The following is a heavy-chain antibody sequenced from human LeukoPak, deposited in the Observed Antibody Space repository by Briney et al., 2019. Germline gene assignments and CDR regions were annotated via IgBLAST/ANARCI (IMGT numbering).Heavy chain of an antibody. CDR2: IYYSGST. CDR3: ARVSGYDSYYFDY. Sequence: SETLSLTCTVSGGSISSSTFYWGWIRQPPGKGLEWIGYIYYSGSTNYNPSLKSRVTISVDTSKNQFSLKLSSVTAADTAVYYCARVSGYDSYYFDYWGQGTLVTVSS. CDR1: GGSISSSTFY. D-gene: IGHD5-12*01. V-gene: IGHV4-61*05. J-gene: IGHJ4*02.